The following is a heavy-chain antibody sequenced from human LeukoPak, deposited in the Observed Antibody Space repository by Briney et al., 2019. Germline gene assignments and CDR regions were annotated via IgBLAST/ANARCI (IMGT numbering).Heavy chain of an antibody. CDR3: ARDSWNYGFADDY. J-gene: IGHJ4*02. D-gene: IGHD1-7*01. V-gene: IGHV1-8*01. CDR2: MNPNSGNT. Sequence: ASVKVSCKASGYTFTSYDINWVRQATGQGLEWMGWMNPNSGNTGYAQKFQGRVTMTTDTSTSTAYMELRSLRSDDTAVYYCARDSWNYGFADDYWGQGTLVTVSS. CDR1: GYTFTSYD.